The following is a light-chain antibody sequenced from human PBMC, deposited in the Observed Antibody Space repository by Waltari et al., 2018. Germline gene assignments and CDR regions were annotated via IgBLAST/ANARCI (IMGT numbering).Light chain of an antibody. CDR2: RND. J-gene: IGLJ3*02. Sequence: QSVLTQPPSASATPGQRVTISCSGSSSNIGRHLFLWYQQVPGTTPKLLIYRNDQRPSGVPDRFSGSKSGTSASLAISGLRSEDEADYYCAAWDDTLNGRWEFGGGTKLTVL. CDR3: AAWDDTLNGRWE. CDR1: SSNIGRHL. V-gene: IGLV1-44*01.